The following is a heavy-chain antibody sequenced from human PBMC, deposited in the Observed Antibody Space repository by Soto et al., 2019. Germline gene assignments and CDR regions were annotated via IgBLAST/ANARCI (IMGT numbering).Heavy chain of an antibody. V-gene: IGHV4-61*01. J-gene: IGHJ4*02. CDR3: GRAWEHLYFDY. D-gene: IGHD1-26*01. CDR1: GGSVSSTSYY. Sequence: SETLSLTCTVCGGSVSSTSYYWTWIRQTPGKGLEWIGYIHYRGSTNYNPSLKGRVAMSVDTSKNHFSLKLSSVPAADTAVYYGGRAWEHLYFDYWGQGPLVTVSS. CDR2: IHYRGST.